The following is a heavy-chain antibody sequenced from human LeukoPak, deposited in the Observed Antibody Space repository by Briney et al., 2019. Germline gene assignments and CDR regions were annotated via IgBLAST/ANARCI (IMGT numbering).Heavy chain of an antibody. V-gene: IGHV1-69*01. Sequence: VASVKVSCKASGGTFSSFAISWVRQAPGQGLEWMGGIIPIFGTANYAQKFQGRVTITADESTNTAYMEMSSLRSEDTAVFYCASRIPPRDVVPTANYYGMDVWGQGTTVTVS. D-gene: IGHD2-2*01. CDR3: ASRIPPRDVVPTANYYGMDV. J-gene: IGHJ6*02. CDR2: IIPIFGTA. CDR1: GGTFSSFA.